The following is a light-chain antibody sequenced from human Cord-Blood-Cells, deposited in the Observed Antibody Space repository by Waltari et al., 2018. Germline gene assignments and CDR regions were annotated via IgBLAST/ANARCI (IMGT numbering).Light chain of an antibody. CDR2: GVS. V-gene: IGKV2D-29*01. Sequence: IVMTQTPVSLFVTPGQPASISCKSSQSLLNSDGKTYLYWYLQKPGQPQQLLIYGVSNRFSGVPDRFSGCGSGTDLTLKVSRVEAEDGGGYYCMHSKPLPWRFGQGTKVEIK. J-gene: IGKJ1*01. CDR3: MHSKPLPWR. CDR1: QSLLNSDGKTY.